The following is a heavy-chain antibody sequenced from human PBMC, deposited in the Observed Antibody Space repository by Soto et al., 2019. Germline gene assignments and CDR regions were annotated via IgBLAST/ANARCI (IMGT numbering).Heavy chain of an antibody. D-gene: IGHD2-15*01. CDR3: GKGSAATNYFYYATDV. V-gene: IGHV3-23*01. J-gene: IGHJ6*02. Sequence: EVQLLESGGGLVQPGGSLRLSCAASGFTFGIHAMSWVRQAPGKGLEWVSFISGSGGSTYYADSVKGRFTISRDNSKKTLYLQMNSLRGEDTAVYYCGKGSAATNYFYYATDVWGQGNTVTVSS. CDR1: GFTFGIHA. CDR2: ISGSGGST.